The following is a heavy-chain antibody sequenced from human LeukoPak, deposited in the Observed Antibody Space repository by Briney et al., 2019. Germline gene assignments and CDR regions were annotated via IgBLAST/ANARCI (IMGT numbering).Heavy chain of an antibody. CDR1: GFTFSTYS. CDR2: ISSSSSTI. Sequence: GGSLRLSCAASGFTFSTYSMVWVRQAPGKGLEWVSYISSSSSTISYADSVKGRFTISRDNAKNSLYLQMNSLRDEDTAVYYCASGVCGGSCYQIDYWGQGTLVTVSS. D-gene: IGHD2-15*01. CDR3: ASGVCGGSCYQIDY. V-gene: IGHV3-48*02. J-gene: IGHJ4*02.